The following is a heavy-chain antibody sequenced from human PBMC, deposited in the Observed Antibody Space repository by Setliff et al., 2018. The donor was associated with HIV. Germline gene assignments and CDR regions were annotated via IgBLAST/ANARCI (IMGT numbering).Heavy chain of an antibody. J-gene: IGHJ4*01. CDR3: ARGVSQAYTYGSGAYYYFDF. D-gene: IGHD6-19*01. CDR1: GYTFNSYG. V-gene: IGHV1-18*01. CDR2: IATYNGNT. Sequence: ASVKVSCKASGYTFNSYGISWVRQAPGQGPEWVGWIATYNGNTNYAQRPQGRVTLTTDTSTSTAYMELRSLRFDDTAVYFCARGVSQAYTYGSGAYYYFDFWG.